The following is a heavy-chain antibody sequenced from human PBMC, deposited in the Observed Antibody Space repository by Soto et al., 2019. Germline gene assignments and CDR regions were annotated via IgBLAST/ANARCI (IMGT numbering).Heavy chain of an antibody. CDR2: IIPIFGTA. Sequence: QVQLVQSGAEVKKPGSSVKVSCKASGGTFSSYAISWVRQAPGQGLEWMGGIIPIFGTANYAQKFQGRVTNTADQPTCRAYKGLCSSRSGDSAVYSFGRVRAYDIVNDYYPPYWGQGNGVSVSS. J-gene: IGHJ4*02. V-gene: IGHV1-69*01. CDR3: GRVRAYDIVNDYYPPY. CDR1: GGTFSSYA. D-gene: IGHD3-9*01.